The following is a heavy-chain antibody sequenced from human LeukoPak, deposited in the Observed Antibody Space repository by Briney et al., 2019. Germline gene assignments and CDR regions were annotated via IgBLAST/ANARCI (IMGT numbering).Heavy chain of an antibody. D-gene: IGHD2/OR15-2a*01. V-gene: IGHV3-53*01. CDR2: IYPTSAT. Sequence: PGGSLRLSCAASGFTVTSSYMTWVRQTPGKRLEWVSVIYPTSATYYADSVKGRFTISRDNSKNTVSLQMNRLRADDTALYYCARRILGPIDDWGQGTLVTVSS. CDR3: ARRILGPIDD. CDR1: GFTVTSSY. J-gene: IGHJ4*02.